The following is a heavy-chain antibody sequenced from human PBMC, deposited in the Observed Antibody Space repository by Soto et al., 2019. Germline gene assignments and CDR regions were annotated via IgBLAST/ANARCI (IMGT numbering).Heavy chain of an antibody. Sequence: ESGGGVVPPGTSLRLSCAASAFTFKTHAMHWVRQAPGKGLEWMAVIANDGNEKFYADSVKGRFTISRDNSKNALYLQINTLRNEDTAVYYCGKDVGDYVPYYYGVDVWGQGTTVTVSS. J-gene: IGHJ6*02. V-gene: IGHV3-30*18. CDR1: AFTFKTHA. CDR3: GKDVGDYVPYYYGVDV. CDR2: IANDGNEK. D-gene: IGHD1-26*01.